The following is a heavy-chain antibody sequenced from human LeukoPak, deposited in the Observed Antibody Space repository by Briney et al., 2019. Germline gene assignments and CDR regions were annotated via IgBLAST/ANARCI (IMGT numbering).Heavy chain of an antibody. CDR2: IYYSGST. CDR3: ARGRGSSWYPGRFDP. Sequence: SETLSLTCTVSGGSISSSSYYWGWIRQPPGKGLEWIGSIYYSGSTYYNPSLKSRVTISVDTSKNQFSLKLSSVTAADTAVYYCARGRGSSWYPGRFDPWGQGTLVTVSS. CDR1: GGSISSSSYY. J-gene: IGHJ5*02. D-gene: IGHD6-13*01. V-gene: IGHV4-39*01.